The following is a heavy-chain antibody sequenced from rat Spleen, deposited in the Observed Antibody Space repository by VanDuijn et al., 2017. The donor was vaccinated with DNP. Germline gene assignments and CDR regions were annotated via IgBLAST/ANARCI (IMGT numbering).Heavy chain of an antibody. D-gene: IGHD1-6*01. CDR2: ITTSGGAT. CDR1: GLTFTNYD. J-gene: IGHJ2*01. V-gene: IGHV5-25*01. Sequence: EVQLVESGGGLVQPGRSLKLSCAASGLTFTNYDMVWVRQAPTKGLEWVATITTSGGATYYRDSVRGRFTIFRDIPKSTLYLQMDSLRSEDTATYYCASRAPGDYFYGGYFDYWGQGVMVTVSS. CDR3: ASRAPGDYFYGGYFDY.